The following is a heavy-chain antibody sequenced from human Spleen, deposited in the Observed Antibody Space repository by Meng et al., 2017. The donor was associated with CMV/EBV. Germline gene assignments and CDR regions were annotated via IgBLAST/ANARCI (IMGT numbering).Heavy chain of an antibody. Sequence: GGSLRLSCTVSGYSISSGYYWGWIRQPPGKGLEWISIIRGGGGNIDYADSVKGRFTISRDNAKNSVYLQMNTLRAEDTAVYYCARDRSLYFFDYWGQGTLVTVSS. J-gene: IGHJ4*02. D-gene: IGHD3-16*02. V-gene: IGHV3-11*01. CDR1: GYSISSGYY. CDR3: ARDRSLYFFDY. CDR2: IRGGGGNI.